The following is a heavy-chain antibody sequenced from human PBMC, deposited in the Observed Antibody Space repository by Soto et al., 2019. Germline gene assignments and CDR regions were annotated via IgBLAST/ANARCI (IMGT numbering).Heavy chain of an antibody. CDR3: ARALEEYYYDSSGYYYDY. V-gene: IGHV1-69*13. CDR2: IIPIFGTA. Sequence: SVKVSCKASGGTFSTYVISWVRQAPGQGLEWMGGIIPIFGTANYAQKFQGRVTITADESTTTAYMELSSLRSEDTAMYYCARALEEYYYDSSGYYYDYWGQGTLVTVAS. J-gene: IGHJ4*02. CDR1: GGTFSTYV. D-gene: IGHD3-22*01.